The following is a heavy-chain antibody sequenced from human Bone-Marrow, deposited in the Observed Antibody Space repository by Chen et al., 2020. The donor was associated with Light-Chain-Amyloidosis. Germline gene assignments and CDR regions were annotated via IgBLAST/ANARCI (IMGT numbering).Heavy chain of an antibody. J-gene: IGHJ3*02. Sequence: EVQLVESGGGLLQRGGSLRLSCAASGFAFSSYAMSWVRQAPGKGLEWVASISGRGGGRYYGASVSVRFTISRDNSKNALFRKVNSLIADDTAVYYGAKDISYDDSLPGYPADAFDIWGQGTMVTVSS. D-gene: IGHD3-9*01. CDR1: GFAFSSYA. V-gene: IGHV3-23*04. CDR3: AKDISYDDSLPGYPADAFDI. CDR2: ISGRGGGR.